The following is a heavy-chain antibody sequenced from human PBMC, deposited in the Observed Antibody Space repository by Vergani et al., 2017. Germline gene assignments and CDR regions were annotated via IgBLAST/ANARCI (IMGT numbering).Heavy chain of an antibody. D-gene: IGHD6-13*01. Sequence: EVQLVDSGGGLVQPGRSLRLSCAASGFTFDDYAMHWVRHAPGKGLEWVSGINWNSDSIAYADSVKGRFTISRDNAKNSLYLQMNSLRAEDTALYYCVKDIAASGNYWYFDLWGRGTLVTVSS. CDR3: VKDIAASGNYWYFDL. V-gene: IGHV3-9*01. CDR2: INWNSDSI. CDR1: GFTFDDYA. J-gene: IGHJ2*01.